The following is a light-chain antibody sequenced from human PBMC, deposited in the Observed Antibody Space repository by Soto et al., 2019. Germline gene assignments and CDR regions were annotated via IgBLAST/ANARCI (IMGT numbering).Light chain of an antibody. Sequence: QSALTQPASVSGSLGQSITISCTGTTTDIGNYNYVSWYQQSPGKAPKLLIYEVSHRPSGVSSRFSGSKSGNTASLTISGLXAXXXXXYYCSSYAGSNNYVFGTGTKLTVL. V-gene: IGLV2-14*01. CDR1: TTDIGNYNY. CDR2: EVS. CDR3: SSYAGSNNYV. J-gene: IGLJ1*01.